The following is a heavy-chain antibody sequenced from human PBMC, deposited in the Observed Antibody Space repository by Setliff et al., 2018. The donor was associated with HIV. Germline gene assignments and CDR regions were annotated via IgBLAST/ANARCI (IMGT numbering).Heavy chain of an antibody. Sequence: ASVKVSCKASGYTFTTYGINWVRQAPGQGLEWMGWVSTYNGHTNYPQHLQGRVTMTTNTSTGTACLELRSLRSDDTAMYYCARPLDSGSYPYDAFAFWGLGTMVTVSS. CDR1: GYTFTTYG. V-gene: IGHV1-18*04. D-gene: IGHD1-26*01. CDR2: VSTYNGHT. J-gene: IGHJ3*01. CDR3: ARPLDSGSYPYDAFAF.